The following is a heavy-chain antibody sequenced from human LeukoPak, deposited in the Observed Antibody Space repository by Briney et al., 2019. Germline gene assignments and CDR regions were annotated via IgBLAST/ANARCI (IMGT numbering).Heavy chain of an antibody. V-gene: IGHV3-21*04. Sequence: PGGSLRLSCAASGFTFSSYSMNWVRQAPGKGLEWVSSISSSSSYIYYADSVKGRFTISRDNAKNSLYLQMNSLRADDTAVYYCARDSITLPGIGWDYWGQGTLVTVSS. CDR3: ARDSITLPGIGWDY. CDR1: GFTFSSYS. CDR2: ISSSSSYI. D-gene: IGHD6-19*01. J-gene: IGHJ4*02.